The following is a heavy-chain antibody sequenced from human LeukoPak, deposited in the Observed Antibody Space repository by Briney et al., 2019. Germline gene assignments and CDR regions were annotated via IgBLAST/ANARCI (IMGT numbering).Heavy chain of an antibody. J-gene: IGHJ3*02. V-gene: IGHV3-74*01. D-gene: IGHD3-22*01. CDR3: VRNYDSSAYPXXFDI. CDR1: GFTFSNSW. Sequence: GGSLRLSCAASGFTFSNSWMHWVRQAPGKGLVWISRINSDGSSTHYADSVKGRFTISRDNAKNTLYLQMNSLRADDTAVYYCVRNYDSSAYPXXFDIWGQGXXVTXSS. CDR2: INSDGSST.